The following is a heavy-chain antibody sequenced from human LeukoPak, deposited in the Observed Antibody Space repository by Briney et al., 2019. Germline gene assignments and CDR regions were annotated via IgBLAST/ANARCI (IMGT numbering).Heavy chain of an antibody. Sequence: PSETLSLTCTVSGGSISSSSYYWGWIRQPPGKGLEWIGRIYTSGSTNYNPSLKSRVTMSVDMSKNRISLQLTSVTAADTAVYYCARSQFGGPYYYMDVWGKGTTVTVSS. CDR1: GGSISSSSYY. CDR2: IYTSGST. CDR3: ARSQFGGPYYYMDV. V-gene: IGHV4-61*05. D-gene: IGHD4-23*01. J-gene: IGHJ6*03.